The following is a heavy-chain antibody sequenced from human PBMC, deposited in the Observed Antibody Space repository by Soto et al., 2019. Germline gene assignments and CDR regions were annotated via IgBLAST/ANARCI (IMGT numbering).Heavy chain of an antibody. J-gene: IGHJ6*02. CDR2: IYSGGST. CDR1: GFTVSSNY. D-gene: IGHD5-18*01. V-gene: IGHV3-66*01. Sequence: GESLKISCAASGFTVSSNYMSWVRQAPGKGLEWVSVIYSGGSTYYADSVKGRFTISRHNSKNTLYLQMNSLRAEDTAVYYCARDLGYSYGQGGMDVWGQGTTVTVS. CDR3: ARDLGYSYGQGGMDV.